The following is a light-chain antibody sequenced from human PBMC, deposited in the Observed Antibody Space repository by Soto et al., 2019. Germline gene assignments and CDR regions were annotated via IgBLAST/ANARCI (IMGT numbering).Light chain of an antibody. J-gene: IGKJ4*01. CDR1: QSVDNY. Sequence: EIVLTPSPGTLSLSPGERGTVSCRASQSVDNYLAWYQQRPGQAPRLLIYDASNRASGIPARFSGSGSGTDFTLTISSLEPEDFAVYYCQQRSTGPPLSFGVGTKVDIK. CDR3: QQRSTGPPLS. CDR2: DAS. V-gene: IGKV3-11*01.